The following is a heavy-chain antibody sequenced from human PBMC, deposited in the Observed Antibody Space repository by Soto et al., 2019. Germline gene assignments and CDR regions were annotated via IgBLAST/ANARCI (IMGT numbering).Heavy chain of an antibody. CDR1: GFTFSSYG. D-gene: IGHD2-21*01. CDR2: IWYDGSNK. Sequence: QVQLVESGGGVVQPGRSLRLSCAASGFTFSSYGMHWVRQAPGKGLEWVAVIWYDGSNKYYADSVKGRFTISRDNSKNSLYLHMNSLSAEDTAVYYCARDGLVMSYYYYYGMDVWGQGTTVTVSS. CDR3: ARDGLVMSYYYYYGMDV. J-gene: IGHJ6*02. V-gene: IGHV3-33*01.